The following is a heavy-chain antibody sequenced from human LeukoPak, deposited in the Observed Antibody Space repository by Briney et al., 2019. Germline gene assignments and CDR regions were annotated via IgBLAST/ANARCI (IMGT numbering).Heavy chain of an antibody. Sequence: ASVKVSCKASGGTCSSYAISWVRQAPGQGLEWMGRIIPILGIANYAQKFQGRVTITADKSTSTAYMELSSLRSEDTAVYYCARDVSSSGYGYYFDYWGQGTLVTVSS. CDR2: IIPILGIA. V-gene: IGHV1-69*04. J-gene: IGHJ4*02. CDR3: ARDVSSSGYGYYFDY. D-gene: IGHD3-22*01. CDR1: GGTCSSYA.